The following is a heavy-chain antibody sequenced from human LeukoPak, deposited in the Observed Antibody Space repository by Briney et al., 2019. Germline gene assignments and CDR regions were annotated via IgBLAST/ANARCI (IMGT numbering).Heavy chain of an antibody. CDR3: AKPSVVDDAFDI. CDR1: GFTFSSYG. CDR2: MSRSGAST. J-gene: IGHJ3*02. D-gene: IGHD2-15*01. V-gene: IGHV3-23*01. Sequence: GGSLRLSCAASGFTFSSYGMSWVRQAPGKGLEWVSAMSRSGASTYYADSVKGRFTISRDNSKNTLYLQMNSLRAEDTAVYYCAKPSVVDDAFDIWGQVTMVTVSS.